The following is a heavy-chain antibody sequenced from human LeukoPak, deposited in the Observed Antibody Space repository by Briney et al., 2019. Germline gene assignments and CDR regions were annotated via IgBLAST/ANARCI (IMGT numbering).Heavy chain of an antibody. V-gene: IGHV3-30*18. D-gene: IGHD3-10*01. CDR3: AKPEDYGSGSFFDY. CDR2: ISYDGSNK. CDR1: GFTFSSYG. Sequence: GGSLRLSCAASGFTFSSYGMHWVRQAPGKGLEWVAVISYDGSNKYYADSVKGRFTISRDNSKNTLYLQMNSLRAEDTAVYYCAKPEDYGSGSFFDYWGQGTLVTVSS. J-gene: IGHJ4*02.